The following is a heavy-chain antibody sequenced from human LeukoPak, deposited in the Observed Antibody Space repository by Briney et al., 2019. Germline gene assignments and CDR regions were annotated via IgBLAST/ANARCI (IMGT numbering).Heavy chain of an antibody. J-gene: IGHJ4*02. CDR2: MSSSDDGR. Sequence: GGSLRLSCATSGFSFSSYAMSWVRQAPGKGLEWVSAMSSSDDGRYYAASVRGRFTISRDTSRSTLYLQMSSLRAEDAAVYYCAKAPATSCRGAFCYPFDYWGQGTLVTVSS. CDR3: AKAPATSCRGAFCYPFDY. D-gene: IGHD2-15*01. CDR1: GFSFSSYA. V-gene: IGHV3-23*01.